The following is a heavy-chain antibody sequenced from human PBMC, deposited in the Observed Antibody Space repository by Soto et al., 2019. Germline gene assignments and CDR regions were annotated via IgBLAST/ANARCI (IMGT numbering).Heavy chain of an antibody. D-gene: IGHD3-22*01. J-gene: IGHJ3*02. Sequence: QVQLVQSGVEVKKPGASVKVSCKAAGDTFSSYGSSWVRQAPGQGLAWLGCISADNVNTNYANKFQDRATMTKHTSANTAYRELWNLGSGDTAMYYCARSSSGWSLLRYGAFDNWGQGTMVTVSS. CDR3: ARSSSGWSLLRYGAFDN. CDR2: ISADNVNT. V-gene: IGHV1-18*01. CDR1: GDTFSSYG.